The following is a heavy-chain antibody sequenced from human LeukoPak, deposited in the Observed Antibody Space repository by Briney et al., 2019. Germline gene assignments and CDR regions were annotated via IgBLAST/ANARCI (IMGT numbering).Heavy chain of an antibody. J-gene: IGHJ4*02. CDR1: GGSISSYY. CDR3: ARMYGSGSYYQPFDY. D-gene: IGHD3-10*01. Sequence: SETLSLTCTVSGGSISSYYWSWIRQPPGKGLEWIGTIYYTGSTYYNPSLKSRVSISVDASKNQFSLKLSSVTAADTAVYYCARMYGSGSYYQPFDYWGQGTLVTVSS. CDR2: IYYTGST. V-gene: IGHV4-39*01.